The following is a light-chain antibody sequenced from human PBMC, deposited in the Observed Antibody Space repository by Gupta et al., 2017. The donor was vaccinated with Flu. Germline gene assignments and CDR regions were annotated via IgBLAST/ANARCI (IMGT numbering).Light chain of an antibody. V-gene: IGLV1-40*01. CDR2: GNA. Sequence: QSVWTQPPSVAGAPGQRVTISCPVSSPKIGAGFDVHWYQQLPGRAPNLLIYGNANRPSWVPDRFSGSKSGTSASLAITGLQSEDEAYYYCQSFDNSLSGSLFGGGTKLTVL. CDR1: SPKIGAGFD. CDR3: QSFDNSLSGSL. J-gene: IGLJ3*02.